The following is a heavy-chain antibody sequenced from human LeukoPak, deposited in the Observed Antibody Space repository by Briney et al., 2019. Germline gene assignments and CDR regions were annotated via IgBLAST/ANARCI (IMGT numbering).Heavy chain of an antibody. CDR2: INSDGSST. Sequence: PGGSLRLSCAASGFTFSSYWMHWVRQAPGKGLVRVSRINSDGSSTSYADSVKGRFTISRDNAKNTLYLQMNSLRAEDTAVYYCARVPHYSSGREYFQHWGQGTLVTVSS. CDR1: GFTFSSYW. V-gene: IGHV3-74*01. D-gene: IGHD6-19*01. CDR3: ARVPHYSSGREYFQH. J-gene: IGHJ1*01.